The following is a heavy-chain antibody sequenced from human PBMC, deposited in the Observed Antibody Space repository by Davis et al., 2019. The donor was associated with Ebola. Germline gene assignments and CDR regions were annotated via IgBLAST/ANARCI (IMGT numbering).Heavy chain of an antibody. D-gene: IGHD4/OR15-4a*01. CDR1: GLTFSSYN. V-gene: IGHV3-21*06. CDR2: ISATARYT. Sequence: PGGSLRLSCAVSGLTFSSYNMNWIRHAPGKALEWVSSISATARYTYYAHSVEGRFTISRDNARDSVYLQMNSLRVEDTAIDFCAGDIRRGENYGWFDPWGHGTLVTVSS. CDR3: AGDIRRGENYGWFDP. J-gene: IGHJ5*02.